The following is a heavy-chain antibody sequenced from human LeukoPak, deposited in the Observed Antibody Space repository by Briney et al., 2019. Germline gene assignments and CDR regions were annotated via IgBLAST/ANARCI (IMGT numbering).Heavy chain of an antibody. CDR1: GYTFTSYG. CDR3: ARERTYIVVVPAVRGDAFDI. Sequence: GASVKVSCKASGYTFTSYGISWVRQAPGQGLEWMGWISAYNGNTNYAQKLQGRVTMTTDTSTDTAYMELRSLRSDDTAVYYCARERTYIVVVPAVRGDAFDIWGQGTMVTVSS. D-gene: IGHD2-2*01. J-gene: IGHJ3*02. V-gene: IGHV1-18*01. CDR2: ISAYNGNT.